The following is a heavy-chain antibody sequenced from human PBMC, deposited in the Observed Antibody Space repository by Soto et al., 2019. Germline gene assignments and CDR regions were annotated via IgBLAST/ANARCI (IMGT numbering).Heavy chain of an antibody. CDR3: ARDSELTYTVNWFDT. Sequence: GASVKVSCKASGGTFSSYAISWVRQAPGQGLEWMGGIIPIFGTANYAQKFQGRVTITADESTSTAYMELSSLRSEDTAVYYCARDSELTYTVNWFDTWGQGTLVTVSS. V-gene: IGHV1-69*13. J-gene: IGHJ5*02. CDR2: IIPIFGTA. D-gene: IGHD1-26*01. CDR1: GGTFSSYA.